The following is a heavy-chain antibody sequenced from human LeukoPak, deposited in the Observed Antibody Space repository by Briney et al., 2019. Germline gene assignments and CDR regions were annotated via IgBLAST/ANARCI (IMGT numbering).Heavy chain of an antibody. Sequence: PSQTLSLTCTVSGGSISSGGYYWSWIRQHPGKGLEWIGYIYYSGSTYYNPPLKSRVTISVDTSKNQFSLKLSSVTAADTAVYYCAKKGQGEDNGKPDWGQGTLVTVSS. J-gene: IGHJ4*02. D-gene: IGHD1-14*01. CDR1: GGSISSGGYY. CDR2: IYYSGST. V-gene: IGHV4-31*03. CDR3: AKKGQGEDNGKPD.